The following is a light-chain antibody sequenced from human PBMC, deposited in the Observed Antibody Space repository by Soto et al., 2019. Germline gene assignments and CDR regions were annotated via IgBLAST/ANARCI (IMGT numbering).Light chain of an antibody. Sequence: EIVFTPSPGTVSLSPGERATLSCLASQSVSSSYLAWYQQKPGQAPRLLIYGASSRATGIPDRFSGSGSGTDFTLTISRLEPEDFAVYYCQQYGSSPSITFGQGTRLEI. CDR3: QQYGSSPSIT. CDR2: GAS. J-gene: IGKJ5*01. CDR1: QSVSSSY. V-gene: IGKV3-20*01.